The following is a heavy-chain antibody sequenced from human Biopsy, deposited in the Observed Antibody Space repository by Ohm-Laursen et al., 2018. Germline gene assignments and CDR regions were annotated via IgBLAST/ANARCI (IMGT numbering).Heavy chain of an antibody. D-gene: IGHD3-10*01. CDR2: ISTYNGNT. CDR1: GYTFTTYA. J-gene: IGHJ5*02. V-gene: IGHV1-18*01. CDR3: ARGIGSMVWGVIINVNNWFDP. Sequence: ASVKVSCNASGYTFTTYAISWVRQAPGQGLEWMGWISTYNGNTNYAQKVQGRVTMTTDTSTSTAYMELRSLRSDDTAVYYCARGIGSMVWGVIINVNNWFDPWGQGTLVTVSS.